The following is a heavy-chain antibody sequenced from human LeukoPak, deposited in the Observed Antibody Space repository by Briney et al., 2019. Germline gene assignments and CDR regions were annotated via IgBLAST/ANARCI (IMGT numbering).Heavy chain of an antibody. D-gene: IGHD3-9*01. Sequence: GGSLRLSCAASGFTFNNYDMNWVRQAPGKGLEWVSYISSSSSYIYYADSVKGRFTISRDNAKNSLYLQMNSLRAEDTAVYYCARGVVRYFDYWGQGALVTVSS. CDR3: ARGVVRYFDY. CDR2: ISSSSSYI. V-gene: IGHV3-21*05. CDR1: GFTFNNYD. J-gene: IGHJ4*02.